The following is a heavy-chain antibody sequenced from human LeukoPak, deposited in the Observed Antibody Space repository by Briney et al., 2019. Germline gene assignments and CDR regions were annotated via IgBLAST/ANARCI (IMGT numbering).Heavy chain of an antibody. V-gene: IGHV3-30-3*01. Sequence: GGSLRLSCAASGFTFSSYAMHWVRQAPGKGLEWVAVISYDRSNKYYADYVKGLITISRDNSKNALYLQIHSLRAEDTAVYYCARGPCGYSSGWYFVDYWGQGTLVTVSS. CDR1: GFTFSSYA. D-gene: IGHD6-19*01. CDR3: ARGPCGYSSGWYFVDY. J-gene: IGHJ4*02. CDR2: ISYDRSNK.